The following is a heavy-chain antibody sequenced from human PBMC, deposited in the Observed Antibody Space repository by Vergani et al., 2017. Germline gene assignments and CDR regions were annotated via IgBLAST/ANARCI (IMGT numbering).Heavy chain of an antibody. D-gene: IGHD3-22*01. CDR3: ARLYGRDSSGSKYFDY. CDR2: IHPADSDT. J-gene: IGHJ4*02. V-gene: IGHV5-51*01. CDR1: GYSFTNYW. Sequence: EVQLVQSGAEVTKPGESLKISCQISGYSFTNYWIGWVRQMPGKGLEWMGIIHPADSDTRYSPSFQGQVTISVDKSISTAYLKRSSLRASHSAMYYCARLYGRDSSGSKYFDYWGQGALVTVSP.